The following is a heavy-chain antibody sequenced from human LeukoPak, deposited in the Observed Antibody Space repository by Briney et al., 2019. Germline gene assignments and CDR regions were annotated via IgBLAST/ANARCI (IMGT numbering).Heavy chain of an antibody. Sequence: SQNLSLNCAISGVSVSCNSAAWNWIRQSPSRGLEWLGRRYYRSKWYNDYAVSVKSRITINPDTSKNQFSLQLNSVTPEDTAVYYCARARGNVAVAGPFDYWGQGTLVTVSS. J-gene: IGHJ4*02. V-gene: IGHV6-1*01. CDR3: ARARGNVAVAGPFDY. D-gene: IGHD6-19*01. CDR1: GVSVSCNSAA. CDR2: RYYRSKWYN.